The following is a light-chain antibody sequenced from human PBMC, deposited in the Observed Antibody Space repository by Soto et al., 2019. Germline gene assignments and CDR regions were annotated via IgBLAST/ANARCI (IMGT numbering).Light chain of an antibody. CDR2: GAS. CDR3: QQYGSAPLT. V-gene: IGKV3-20*01. Sequence: EIVLTQSPGTLSLSPRERATLSCRASQSVSSSFLAWYQQKPGQAPRLLIYGASSRATGIPDRFSGSGSGTDFTLTISRLEPEDFAVYYCQQYGSAPLTFGQGTKLGIK. J-gene: IGKJ2*01. CDR1: QSVSSSF.